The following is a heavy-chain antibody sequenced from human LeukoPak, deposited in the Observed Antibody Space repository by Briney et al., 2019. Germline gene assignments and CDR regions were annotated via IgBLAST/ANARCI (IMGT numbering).Heavy chain of an antibody. CDR1: GGSISRYY. J-gene: IGHJ4*02. D-gene: IGHD1-26*01. V-gene: IGHV4-59*08. CDR2: ISNSGRT. CDR3: ARHGGCYSFDS. Sequence: SETLSLNCTVSGGSISRYYWSWIRQPPEKGLEWIGYISNSGRTTYNPSLQSRLTISIDTSKNQFSLRLIFVTAADAAVYYGARHGGCYSFDSWGQGTLVTVSS.